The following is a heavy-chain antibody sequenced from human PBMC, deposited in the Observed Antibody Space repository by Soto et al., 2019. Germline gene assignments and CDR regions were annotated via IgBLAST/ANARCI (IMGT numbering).Heavy chain of an antibody. Sequence: QVQLVESGGGVVQPGRSLRLSCAASGFTFSIFGMHWVRQAPGKGLEWAAIIWYDGGNAYYADSVRGRFTISRDNSKNTVYLQMNSLRSEDTAVYYCARDKGSGTVVSGISQEGYFDSWGQGTLVTVSS. V-gene: IGHV3-33*01. CDR1: GFTFSIFG. J-gene: IGHJ4*02. CDR3: ARDKGSGTVVSGISQEGYFDS. D-gene: IGHD6-19*01. CDR2: IWYDGGNA.